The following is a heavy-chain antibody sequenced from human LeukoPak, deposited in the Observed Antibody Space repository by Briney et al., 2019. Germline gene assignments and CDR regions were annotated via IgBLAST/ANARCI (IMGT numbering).Heavy chain of an antibody. J-gene: IGHJ6*02. CDR1: GGSFSGYY. Sequence: SETLSLTCAVYGGSFSGYYWSWIRQPPGEGLEWIGEINHSGSTNYNPSLKSRVTISVDTSKNQFSLKLSSVTAADTAVYYCARVSGMDVWGQGTTVTVSS. V-gene: IGHV4-34*01. CDR3: ARVSGMDV. CDR2: INHSGST.